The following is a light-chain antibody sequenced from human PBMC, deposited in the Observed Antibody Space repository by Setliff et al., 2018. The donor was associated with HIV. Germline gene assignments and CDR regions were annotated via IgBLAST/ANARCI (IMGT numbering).Light chain of an antibody. CDR3: CSYAGTDTFVV. Sequence: QSALAQPASVSGSPGQSITISCTGTSRDVGSHNLVSWCQQRPGTAPKLIIFEVNKRPSGVSNRFSGSKSGSTASLAISGLQADDEGDYYCCSYAGTDTFVVFGTGTKVTVL. CDR2: EVN. CDR1: SRDVGSHNL. J-gene: IGLJ1*01. V-gene: IGLV2-23*02.